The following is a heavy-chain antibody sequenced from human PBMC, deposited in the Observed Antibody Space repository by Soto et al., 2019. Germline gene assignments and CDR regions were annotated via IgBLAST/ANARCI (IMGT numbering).Heavy chain of an antibody. CDR3: AKGRGTITRYFSMDV. CDR1: GFTFSSYA. D-gene: IGHD1-20*01. CDR2: ISGSGGST. J-gene: IGHJ6*02. V-gene: IGHV3-23*01. Sequence: EVQLLESGGGLVQPGGSLRLLCAASGFTFSSYAMSWVREAPGKGLEWGSDISGSGGSTYYADSVKGRFTISRDNSKSTLYLQMNSLRAEDTAIYFCAKGRGTITRYFSMDVWGQGTTVTVSS.